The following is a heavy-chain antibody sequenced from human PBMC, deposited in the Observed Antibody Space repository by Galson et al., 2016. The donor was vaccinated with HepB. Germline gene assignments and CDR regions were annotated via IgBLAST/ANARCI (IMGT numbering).Heavy chain of an antibody. CDR3: ARDDVAVAGYKCGY. J-gene: IGHJ4*02. CDR2: ISAYNGDT. CDR1: GYTFINNG. V-gene: IGHV1-18*01. D-gene: IGHD6-19*01. Sequence: SVKVSCKASGYTFINNGISWVRQAPGQGLEWVGWISAYNGDTNSAQKLQGRLTMTTDTSTATAYMELRSLRSDDTAVYYCARDDVAVAGYKCGYWGQGTLVTVAS.